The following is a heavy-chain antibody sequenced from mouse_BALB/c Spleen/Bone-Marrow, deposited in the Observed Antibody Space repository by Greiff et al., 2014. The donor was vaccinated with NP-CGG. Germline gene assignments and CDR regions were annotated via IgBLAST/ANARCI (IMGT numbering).Heavy chain of an antibody. V-gene: IGHV1-80*01. J-gene: IGHJ2*01. CDR1: GYAFSSYW. Sequence: VKLQESGAELVRPGSSVKISCKASGYAFSSYWMNWVKQRPGQGLEWIGQIYPGDGDTNYNGKFKGKATLTADKSSSTAYIQLSSLTSEDSAVYFCARMGDYSYYFDYWGQGTTLTVSS. CDR2: IYPGDGDT. D-gene: IGHD1-1*01. CDR3: ARMGDYSYYFDY.